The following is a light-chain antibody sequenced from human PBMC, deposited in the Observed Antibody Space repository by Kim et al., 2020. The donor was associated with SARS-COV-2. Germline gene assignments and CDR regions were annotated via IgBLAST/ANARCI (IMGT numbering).Light chain of an antibody. CDR1: SLRSYY. Sequence: VALGQTVSITCQGDSLRSYYATWYQQKPGQAPIVVIYGKNNRPSGIPDRFSGSSSGDTASLTITGTQAGDEADYYCNSRGSNDNVLFGGGTKVTVL. CDR3: NSRGSNDNVL. J-gene: IGLJ2*01. CDR2: GKN. V-gene: IGLV3-19*01.